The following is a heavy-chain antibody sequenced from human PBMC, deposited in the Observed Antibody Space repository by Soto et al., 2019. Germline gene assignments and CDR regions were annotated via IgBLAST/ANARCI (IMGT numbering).Heavy chain of an antibody. V-gene: IGHV4-39*01. CDR3: VSQRTSVLTQAYFDY. CDR2: VYYRGRS. J-gene: IGHJ4*02. CDR1: GGSVSNSHYY. Sequence: SETLSLTCTVPGGSVSNSHYYWGWIRQSPGKGLEWIGSVYYRGRSSSKSSVKSRVTISVDTSKNQFSLNLHSVTASDTAVYFCVSQRTSVLTQAYFDYWGPGALVTVSS. D-gene: IGHD2-8*01.